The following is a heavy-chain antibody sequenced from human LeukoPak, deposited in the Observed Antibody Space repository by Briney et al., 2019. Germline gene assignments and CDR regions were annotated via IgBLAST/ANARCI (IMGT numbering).Heavy chain of an antibody. V-gene: IGHV4-30-4*08. J-gene: IGHJ3*02. CDR3: ARGLNYDFDAFDI. CDR1: GGSIGSGDYY. Sequence: PSQTLSLTCTVSGGSIGSGDYYWSWIRQPPGKVLERIGYIYYSGSTCYNPSLKSRVTISVDTSKNQFSLQLSSVTAADTAVYYCARGLNYDFDAFDIWGQGTMVTVSS. D-gene: IGHD3-3*01. CDR2: IYYSGST.